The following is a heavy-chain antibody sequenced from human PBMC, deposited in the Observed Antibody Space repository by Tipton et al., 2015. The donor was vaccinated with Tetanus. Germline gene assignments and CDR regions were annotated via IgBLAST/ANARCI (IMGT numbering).Heavy chain of an antibody. Sequence: SYALGRVRQPPGKGLEWIGSVYFSGDTYSDPSLKSRVTISVDTSSNQFSLRLSSVTAADTAVYYCARHNSGYFTFFDYWSQGTLVTVSS. CDR2: VYFSGDT. V-gene: IGHV4-39*01. CDR1: SYA. CDR3: ARHNSGYFTFFDY. J-gene: IGHJ4*02. D-gene: IGHD3-3*01.